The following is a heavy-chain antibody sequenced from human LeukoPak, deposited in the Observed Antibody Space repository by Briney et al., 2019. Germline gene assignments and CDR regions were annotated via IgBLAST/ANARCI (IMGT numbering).Heavy chain of an antibody. V-gene: IGHV1-46*01. Sequence: ASVKVSCKTSGYTFTSYYMHWVRQAPGQGLEWMGIINPSGGSTSFAQKFQGRVTMTRDTSTSTVYMELSSLRSEDTAVYYCARRGGVAGAFDYWGQGTLVTVSS. CDR1: GYTFTSYY. D-gene: IGHD6-19*01. CDR2: INPSGGST. CDR3: ARRGGVAGAFDY. J-gene: IGHJ4*02.